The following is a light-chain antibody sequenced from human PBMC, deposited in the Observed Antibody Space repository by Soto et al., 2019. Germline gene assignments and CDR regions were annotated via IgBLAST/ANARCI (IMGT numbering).Light chain of an antibody. CDR3: QSYDRSLTGWV. CDR1: SSNIGVGYD. Sequence: QSVLTQPPSVSGAPGQRVTISCTGSSSNIGVGYDVHWYQHLPGTAPKLLIYGNTNRPSGVPDRFSGSRSGTSASLAITGLQAEDEADYYCQSYDRSLTGWVFGGGTKLTVL. J-gene: IGLJ3*02. V-gene: IGLV1-40*01. CDR2: GNT.